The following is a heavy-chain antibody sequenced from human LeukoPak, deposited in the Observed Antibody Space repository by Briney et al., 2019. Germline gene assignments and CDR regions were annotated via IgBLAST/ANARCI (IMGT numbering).Heavy chain of an antibody. J-gene: IGHJ4*02. CDR1: GVSISSYY. D-gene: IGHD3-22*01. V-gene: IGHV4-4*07. CDR2: IYNRGST. CDR3: ARVDDRNYYYYFDY. Sequence: SETLSLTCTVSGVSISSYYWSWIRQPAGKGLEWIGRIYNRGSTNYNPSLKSRVTMSVDTSKNQFSLKLTSVTAADTAVYYCARVDDRNYYYYFDYWGQGTLVTVSS.